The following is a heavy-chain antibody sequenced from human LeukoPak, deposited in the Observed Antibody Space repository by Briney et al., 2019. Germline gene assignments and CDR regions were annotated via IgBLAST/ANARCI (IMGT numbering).Heavy chain of an antibody. J-gene: IGHJ3*02. Sequence: PSETLSLTCTVSGGSISSSSYYWGWIRQPPGKGLEWIGSIYYSGSTYYNPSLKSRVTISVDTSKNQFSLKLSSVTAADTAVYYCAPQTYTLGVGAFDIWGQGTMVTVSS. CDR1: GGSISSSSYY. V-gene: IGHV4-39*07. CDR2: IYYSGST. D-gene: IGHD3-3*01. CDR3: APQTYTLGVGAFDI.